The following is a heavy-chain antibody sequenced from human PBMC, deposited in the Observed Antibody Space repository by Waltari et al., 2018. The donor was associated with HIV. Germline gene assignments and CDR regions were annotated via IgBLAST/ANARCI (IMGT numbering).Heavy chain of an antibody. CDR2: IRTGTYNYAT. Sequence: EVRLLESGGGLVQPGGYPRPSCAVSGFTSSDLAMPVVRQPSGKGLGWVARIRTGTYNYATVYAASVRDRFTISRDDSTNTAFLQMDSLKIEDTAVYYCTSWPYISSSRHNYWGQGTLVTVSS. CDR1: GFTSSDLA. J-gene: IGHJ4*02. D-gene: IGHD1-20*01. CDR3: TSWPYISSSRHNY. V-gene: IGHV3-73*01.